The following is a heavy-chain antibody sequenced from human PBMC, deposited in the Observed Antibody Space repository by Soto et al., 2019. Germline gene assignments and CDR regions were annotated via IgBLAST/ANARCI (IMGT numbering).Heavy chain of an antibody. D-gene: IGHD2-15*01. CDR2: IIPILGIA. Sequence: SVKVSCKASGGTFSSYTISWVRQAHGQGLEWMGRIIPILGIANYAQKFQGRVTITADKSTSTAYMELSSLRSEDTAVYYCARSRTPRDIVVVVAAQDDAFDIWGQGTMVTVSS. CDR3: ARSRTPRDIVVVVAAQDDAFDI. CDR1: GGTFSSYT. J-gene: IGHJ3*02. V-gene: IGHV1-69*02.